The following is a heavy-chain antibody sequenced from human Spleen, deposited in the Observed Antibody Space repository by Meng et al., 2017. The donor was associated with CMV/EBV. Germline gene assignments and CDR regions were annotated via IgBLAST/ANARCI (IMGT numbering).Heavy chain of an antibody. CDR3: AKDVGWSGYPGGDYYYYYGMDV. CDR1: GFTFSSSG. CDR2: IWDDGSKR. J-gene: IGHJ6*02. Sequence: GGSLRLPCATSGFTFSSSGMHWVRQGPGKGLEWVASIWDDGSKRYYADSVKGRFTISRDNSKNTLYVQMNSLRAEDTAVYYCAKDVGWSGYPGGDYYYYYGMDVWGQGTTVTVSS. D-gene: IGHD3-3*01. V-gene: IGHV3-33*06.